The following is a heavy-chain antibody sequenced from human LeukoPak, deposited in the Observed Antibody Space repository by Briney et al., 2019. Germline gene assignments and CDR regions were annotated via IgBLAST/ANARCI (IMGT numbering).Heavy chain of an antibody. D-gene: IGHD2-2*01. Sequence: ASVKVSCKASGYTFTSYGISWVRQAPVQGLEWMGWISAYNGNTNYAQKLQGRVTMTTDTSTSTAYMELRSLRSDDTAVYYCARHYEPDIVVVPAALSVDAFDIWGQGTMVTVSS. CDR1: GYTFTSYG. CDR3: ARHYEPDIVVVPAALSVDAFDI. CDR2: ISAYNGNT. V-gene: IGHV1-18*01. J-gene: IGHJ3*02.